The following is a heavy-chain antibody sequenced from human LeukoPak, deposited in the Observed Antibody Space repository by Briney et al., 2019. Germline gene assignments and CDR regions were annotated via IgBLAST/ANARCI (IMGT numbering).Heavy chain of an antibody. CDR1: GFTFRSYG. CDR2: ISYDGSNK. V-gene: IGHV3-30*18. J-gene: IGHJ6*02. CDR3: AKAPLVRGVYYYYYGMDV. D-gene: IGHD3-10*01. Sequence: RGSLRLSCAASGFTFRSYGMHWVRQAPGKGLEWVAVISYDGSNKYYADSVKGRFTISRDNSKNTLYLQMNSLRVEDTAVYYCAKAPLVRGVYYYYYGMDVWGQGTTVTVSS.